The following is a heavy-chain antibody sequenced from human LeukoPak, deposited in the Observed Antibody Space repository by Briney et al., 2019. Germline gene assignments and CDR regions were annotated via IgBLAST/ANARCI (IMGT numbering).Heavy chain of an antibody. D-gene: IGHD5-18*01. J-gene: IGHJ4*02. Sequence: SETLSLTCTVSGGSISSYYWSWIRQPPGKGLEWIGYIYYRGSTNYNPSLKSRVTISVDTSKNQFSLKLSSVTAADTAVYYCARGLPAMVPNLQYSFDYWGQGTLVTVSS. CDR1: GGSISSYY. CDR3: ARGLPAMVPNLQYSFDY. V-gene: IGHV4-59*01. CDR2: IYYRGST.